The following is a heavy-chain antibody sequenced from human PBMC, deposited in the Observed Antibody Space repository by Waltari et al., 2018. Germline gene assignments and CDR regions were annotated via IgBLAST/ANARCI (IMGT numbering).Heavy chain of an antibody. CDR3: ASSYYHSLGVDY. CDR2: INHSGST. CDR1: GGSFSGYY. D-gene: IGHD3-10*01. J-gene: IGHJ4*02. V-gene: IGHV4-34*01. Sequence: QVQLQQWGAGLLKPSETLSLTCAVYGGSFSGYYWSWIRQPPGKGLEWIGEINHSGSTNYNPSLKSRVTISVDTSKNQFSLKLSSVTAADTAVYYCASSYYHSLGVDYWGQGTLVTVSS.